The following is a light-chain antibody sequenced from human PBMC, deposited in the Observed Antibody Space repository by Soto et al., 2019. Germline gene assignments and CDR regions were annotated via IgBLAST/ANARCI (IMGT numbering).Light chain of an antibody. V-gene: IGLV2-11*01. CDR1: SSDVGGYNY. Sequence: QSVLTQPRSVSGSPGQSVTISCTGTSSDVGGYNYVSWYQQHPGKAPKLMIYDVSKRPSGVPDRFSGSKSGNTASLTISGLQADDGADYYCCSYAGSYTFVVFGTGTKVTVL. CDR3: CSYAGSYTFVV. CDR2: DVS. J-gene: IGLJ1*01.